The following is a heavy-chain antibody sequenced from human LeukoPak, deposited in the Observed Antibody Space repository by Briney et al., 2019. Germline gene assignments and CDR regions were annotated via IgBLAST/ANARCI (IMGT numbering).Heavy chain of an antibody. J-gene: IGHJ6*03. CDR1: GYTFTGYY. CDR3: ARGLVVVPAATASYYYYMDV. CDR2: INPNSGGT. V-gene: IGHV1-2*04. D-gene: IGHD2-2*01. Sequence: VASVTVSCKASGYTFTGYYMHWVRQAPGQGLEWMGWINPNSGGTNYAQKFQGWVTMTRDTSISTAYMELSRLRSDDTAVYYCARGLVVVPAATASYYYYMDVWGKGTTVTVSS.